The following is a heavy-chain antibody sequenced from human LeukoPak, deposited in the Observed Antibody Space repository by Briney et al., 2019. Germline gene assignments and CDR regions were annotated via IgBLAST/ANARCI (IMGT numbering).Heavy chain of an antibody. CDR1: GGSFRGYY. J-gene: IGHJ6*02. V-gene: IGHV4-34*01. Sequence: SETLSLTCAVYGGSFRGYYWSWIRQPPGKGLEWIGEINHSGSTNYNPSLKSRVTISVDTSKNQFSLKLSSVTAADTAVYYCARGRDTAMGTYYYYGMDVWGQGTTVTVSS. D-gene: IGHD5-18*01. CDR3: ARGRDTAMGTYYYYGMDV. CDR2: INHSGST.